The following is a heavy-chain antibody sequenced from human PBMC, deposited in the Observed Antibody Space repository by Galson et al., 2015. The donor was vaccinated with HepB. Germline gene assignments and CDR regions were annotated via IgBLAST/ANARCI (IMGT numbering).Heavy chain of an antibody. D-gene: IGHD1-26*01. CDR2: IGTADGI. Sequence: SLRLSCAASGFAFETYAMNWVRQSPEKGLEWISGIGTADGIFYADSVRGRFTISRDNSKNMLYLQMNNLGADDTAVYYCAKDAWSSNSTWDPFDIWGQGTKVTVSS. J-gene: IGHJ3*02. V-gene: IGHV3-23*01. CDR3: AKDAWSSNSTWDPFDI. CDR1: GFAFETYA.